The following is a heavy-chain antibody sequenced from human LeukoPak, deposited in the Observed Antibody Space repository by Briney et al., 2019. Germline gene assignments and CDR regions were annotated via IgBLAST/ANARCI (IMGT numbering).Heavy chain of an antibody. J-gene: IGHJ5*02. CDR2: IHYSGST. Sequence: SQTLSLTCTVSGGSISSGGYYWTWIRQHPGKGLEWIGYIHYSGSTYYNPSLKSRVTISVDTSKNQFSLKLSSVTAADTAIYYCARRYSSSWYVGFFDPWGQGTLVTVSS. V-gene: IGHV4-31*03. CDR3: ARRYSSSWYVGFFDP. CDR1: GGSISSGGYY. D-gene: IGHD6-13*01.